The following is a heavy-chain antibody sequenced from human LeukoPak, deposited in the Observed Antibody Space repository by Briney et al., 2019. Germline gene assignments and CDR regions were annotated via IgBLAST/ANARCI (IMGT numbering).Heavy chain of an antibody. Sequence: SETLSLTCTVSGGSISSSSYYWGWIRQPPGKGLEWIGSIYYSGSTYYNPSLKSRVTISVDTSKNQFYLKLSSVTAADTAVYYCARQDIVVVPAAIFRYYYYGMDVWGQGTTVTVSS. CDR2: IYYSGST. V-gene: IGHV4-39*01. CDR3: ARQDIVVVPAAIFRYYYYGMDV. D-gene: IGHD2-2*01. J-gene: IGHJ6*02. CDR1: GGSISSSSYY.